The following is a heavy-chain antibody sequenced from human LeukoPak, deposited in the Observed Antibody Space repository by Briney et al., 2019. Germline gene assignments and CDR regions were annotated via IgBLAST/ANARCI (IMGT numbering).Heavy chain of an antibody. CDR3: ARTNRELLGSDWFDP. Sequence: ASVKVACKASGYTFTGYYMHWVRQAPGQGLEWMGWINPNSGGTNYAQKFQGRVTMTRDTSISTAYMELSRLRSGDTAVYYCARTNRELLGSDWFDPWGQGTLVTVSS. J-gene: IGHJ5*02. CDR2: INPNSGGT. CDR1: GYTFTGYY. D-gene: IGHD1-7*01. V-gene: IGHV1-2*02.